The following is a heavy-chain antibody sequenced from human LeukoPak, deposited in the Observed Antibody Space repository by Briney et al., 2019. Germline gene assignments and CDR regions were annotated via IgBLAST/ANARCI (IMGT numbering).Heavy chain of an antibody. CDR2: ISYDGSNK. D-gene: IGHD3-22*01. CDR3: ARDLSYYYDSPTVGYDAFDI. V-gene: IGHV3-30*04. J-gene: IGHJ3*02. CDR1: GFTFSSYA. Sequence: GGSLRLSCAASGFTFSSYAMHWVRQAPGKGLEWVAVISYDGSNKYYADSVKGRFTISRNNSKNTLYLQMNSLRADDTAVYFCARDLSYYYDSPTVGYDAFDIWGQGTMVTVSS.